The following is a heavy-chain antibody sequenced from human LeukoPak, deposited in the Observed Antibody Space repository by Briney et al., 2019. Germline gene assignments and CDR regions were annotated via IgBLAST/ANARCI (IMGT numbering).Heavy chain of an antibody. D-gene: IGHD2-15*01. CDR1: GYSFTSYW. Sequence: GESPKISCKGSGYSFTSYWIGWVRQMPGKGLEWMGIIYPGDSDTRYSPSFQGQVTISADKSISTAYLQWSSLKASDTAMYYCARPGYCSGGSCYLDYWGQGTLVTVSS. V-gene: IGHV5-51*01. CDR2: IYPGDSDT. J-gene: IGHJ4*02. CDR3: ARPGYCSGGSCYLDY.